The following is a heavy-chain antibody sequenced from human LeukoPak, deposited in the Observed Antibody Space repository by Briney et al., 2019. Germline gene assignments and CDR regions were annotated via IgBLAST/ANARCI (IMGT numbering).Heavy chain of an antibody. V-gene: IGHV3-11*03. D-gene: IGHD3-10*01. CDR2: ISSSSSYT. Sequence: GGSLRLSCAASGFTVSDCYMSWIRRAPGMVLEWVSYISSSSSYTNYADSVKGRFTTSRDNAKNSLYLQMNSLRAEDTAVYFCANHAGSYSSHFDYWGQGTRVTVSS. J-gene: IGHJ4*02. CDR1: GFTVSDCY. CDR3: ANHAGSYSSHFDY.